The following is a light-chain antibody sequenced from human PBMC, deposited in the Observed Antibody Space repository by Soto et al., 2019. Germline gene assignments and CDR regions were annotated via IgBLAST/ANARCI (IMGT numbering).Light chain of an antibody. CDR3: QQYESFPRT. Sequence: DIQMTQSPSTLSASVGDRVTITCRASQSIINWLAWYQQKPGKAPILFIFMASTLESGVPSSFSGIGSGKEFTLSISSLQPDDFATYFCQQYESFPRTFGQGTKVEIK. J-gene: IGKJ1*01. V-gene: IGKV1-5*03. CDR1: QSIINW. CDR2: MAS.